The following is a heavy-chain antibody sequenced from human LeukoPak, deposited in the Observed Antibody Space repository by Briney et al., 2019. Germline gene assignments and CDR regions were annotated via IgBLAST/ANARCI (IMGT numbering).Heavy chain of an antibody. J-gene: IGHJ3*02. Sequence: GGSLRLSCAASGFTFSSYWMHWVRHAPGKGLVWVSRINSDGSSTSYADSVKGRFTISRDNAKNSLYLHMNSLRAEDTAVYYCARDEYDSSGYDAFDIWGQGTMVTVSS. CDR3: ARDEYDSSGYDAFDI. D-gene: IGHD3-22*01. CDR1: GFTFSSYW. V-gene: IGHV3-74*01. CDR2: INSDGSST.